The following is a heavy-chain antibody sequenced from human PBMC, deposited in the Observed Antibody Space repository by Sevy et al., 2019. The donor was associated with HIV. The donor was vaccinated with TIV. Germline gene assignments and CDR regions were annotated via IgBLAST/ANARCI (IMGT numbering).Heavy chain of an antibody. Sequence: GGSLRLSCAASGFTFSSYGMHWVRQAPGKGLEWVAVISYDGSNKYYADSVKGRFAISRDNSKNTLSPQMDRLRAEDTAVYFCAKNELERSPYYFDFWGQGTLVTVSS. D-gene: IGHD1-1*01. CDR2: ISYDGSNK. J-gene: IGHJ4*02. CDR3: AKNELERSPYYFDF. V-gene: IGHV3-30*18. CDR1: GFTFSSYG.